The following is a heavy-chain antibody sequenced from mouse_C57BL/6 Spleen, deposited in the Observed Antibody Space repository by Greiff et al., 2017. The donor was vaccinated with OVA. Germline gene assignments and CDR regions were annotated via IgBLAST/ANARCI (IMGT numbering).Heavy chain of an antibody. Sequence: VQLQQPGAELVKPGASVKLSCKASGYTFTSYWMHWVKQRPGQGLEWIGMIHPNSGSTNYNEKFKSKATLTVDKSSSTAYMQLSSLTSEDSAVYYCAGPYYYGSSTFAYWGQGTLVTVSA. D-gene: IGHD1-1*01. CDR1: GYTFTSYW. CDR2: IHPNSGST. V-gene: IGHV1-64*01. J-gene: IGHJ3*01. CDR3: AGPYYYGSSTFAY.